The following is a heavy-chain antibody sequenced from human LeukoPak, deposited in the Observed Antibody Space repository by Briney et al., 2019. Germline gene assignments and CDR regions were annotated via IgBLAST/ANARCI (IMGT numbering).Heavy chain of an antibody. Sequence: ASVKVSCKASGYTFTSYDINWVRQATGQGLEWMGWMNPNSGNTGYARKFQGRVTMTRNTSISTAYMELSSLRFEDTAVYYCARGKRYSGYDLMDWGQGTLVTVSS. CDR3: ARGKRYSGYDLMD. CDR1: GYTFTSYD. CDR2: MNPNSGNT. D-gene: IGHD5-12*01. J-gene: IGHJ4*02. V-gene: IGHV1-8*01.